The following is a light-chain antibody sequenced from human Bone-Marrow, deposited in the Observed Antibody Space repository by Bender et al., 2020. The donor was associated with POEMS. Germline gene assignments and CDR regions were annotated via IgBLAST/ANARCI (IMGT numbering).Light chain of an antibody. CDR2: DDR. CDR1: NIGTTS. Sequence: SYVLTQPPSVSVAPGQTARITCGGTNIGTTSVHWYQQRPGQAPVLVVYDDRDRPSGIPERFSGSNSGDTATLTISRVEAGDEADYYCQVWDRSSDHYVFGTGTKVTVL. CDR3: QVWDRSSDHYV. V-gene: IGLV3-21*02. J-gene: IGLJ1*01.